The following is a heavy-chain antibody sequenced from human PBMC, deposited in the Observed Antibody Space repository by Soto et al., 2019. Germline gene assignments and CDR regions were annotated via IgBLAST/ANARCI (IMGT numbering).Heavy chain of an antibody. CDR3: VKDESINWYSGHFRH. Sequence: EVQLVESGGGLVPPGRSLRLSCAASGFTFDDYAMHWVRQVPGKGLEWVSGINWNSGSIGYGDYVMGRFAISRDNAKNSLHLQMNSLSAEDTAFYYCVKDESINWYSGHFRHWGQGPLVTVSS. D-gene: IGHD6-13*01. V-gene: IGHV3-9*01. J-gene: IGHJ1*01. CDR2: INWNSGSI. CDR1: GFTFDDYA.